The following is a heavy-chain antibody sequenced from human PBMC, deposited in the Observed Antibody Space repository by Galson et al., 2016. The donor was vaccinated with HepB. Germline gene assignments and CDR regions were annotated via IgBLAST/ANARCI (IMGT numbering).Heavy chain of an antibody. Sequence: SVKVSCKASGYTFTSYGISWVRQAPGQGLEWMGWINTYSGNTNYAQKLQGRVTMTTDRSTSTAYMELRSLRSDDTAVYYCAREISPYDFWSGPSWRQYHYYAMDVWGKGTTVTVSS. CDR1: GYTFTSYG. CDR3: AREISPYDFWSGPSWRQYHYYAMDV. V-gene: IGHV1-18*01. D-gene: IGHD3-3*01. J-gene: IGHJ6*04. CDR2: INTYSGNT.